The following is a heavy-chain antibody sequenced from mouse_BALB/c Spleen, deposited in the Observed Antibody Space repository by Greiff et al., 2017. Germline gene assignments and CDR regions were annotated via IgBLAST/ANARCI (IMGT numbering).Heavy chain of an antibody. Sequence: VQLQQSGAELVKPGASVKLSCTASGFNIKDTYMHWVKQRPEQGLEWIGRIDPANGNTKYDPKFQGKATITADTSSNTAYLQLSSLTSEDTAVYYCARDYRYDGHAMDYWGQGTSVTVSS. D-gene: IGHD2-14*01. CDR2: IDPANGNT. J-gene: IGHJ4*01. V-gene: IGHV14-3*02. CDR3: ARDYRYDGHAMDY. CDR1: GFNIKDTY.